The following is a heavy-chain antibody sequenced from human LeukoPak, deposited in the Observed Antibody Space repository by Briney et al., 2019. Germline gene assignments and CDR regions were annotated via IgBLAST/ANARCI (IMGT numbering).Heavy chain of an antibody. D-gene: IGHD2-2*01. J-gene: IGHJ4*02. V-gene: IGHV3-7*01. Sequence: GGSLRLSCAASEFIFSRFWMSWVRQTPGKGLEWVANINQDGSEKYYVDSVKGRFTISRDNARNSLYLQMNSLRTEDTSVYYCAPHCSSASCPDYWGQGTLVTVSS. CDR2: INQDGSEK. CDR1: EFIFSRFW. CDR3: APHCSSASCPDY.